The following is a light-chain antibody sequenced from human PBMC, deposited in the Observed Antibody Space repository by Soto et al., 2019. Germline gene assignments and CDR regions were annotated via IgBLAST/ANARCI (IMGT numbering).Light chain of an antibody. J-gene: IGKJ4*01. V-gene: IGKV1-9*01. Sequence: DIQLTQSPSFLSASVGDRVTITCRASQGISSYLAWYQQKPGKAPKLLIYVASTLQSGVPLRFSGSGSGTEFTLTISSLQPEEFATYYCQYLNSYPLTFGGGTKVESK. CDR3: QYLNSYPLT. CDR2: VAS. CDR1: QGISSY.